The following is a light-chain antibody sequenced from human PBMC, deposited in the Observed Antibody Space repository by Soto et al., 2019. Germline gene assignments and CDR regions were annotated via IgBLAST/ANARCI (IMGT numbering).Light chain of an antibody. Sequence: AIQLTQSPSSLSASVGDKVTITCRANQGIRTDVGWYQQKPGKAPKLLIYSASTLQGGVPSRFSGSGSGAEFTRTSSSLQPEDVATYYCLQDYNYPRTFGQGTRVEIK. J-gene: IGKJ1*01. CDR2: SAS. V-gene: IGKV1-6*01. CDR3: LQDYNYPRT. CDR1: QGIRTD.